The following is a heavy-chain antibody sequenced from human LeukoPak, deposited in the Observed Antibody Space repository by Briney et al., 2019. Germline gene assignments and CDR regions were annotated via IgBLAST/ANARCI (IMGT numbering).Heavy chain of an antibody. Sequence: GGSLRLSCAASGFTVSTNYMSWVRQAPGKELEWVSVIYSDGTTKYADSVKGRFTISRDISKNTLYFQMNSLRAEDTAVYYCARDRAGSYSYTLDVWGQGTMVTVSS. CDR3: ARDRAGSYSYTLDV. CDR1: GFTVSTNY. V-gene: IGHV3-53*01. D-gene: IGHD3-16*01. J-gene: IGHJ3*01. CDR2: IYSDGTT.